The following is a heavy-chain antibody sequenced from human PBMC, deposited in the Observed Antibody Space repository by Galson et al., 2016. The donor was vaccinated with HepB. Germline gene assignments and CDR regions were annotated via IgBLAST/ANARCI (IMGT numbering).Heavy chain of an antibody. V-gene: IGHV4-59*01. CDR1: GASISGYY. D-gene: IGHD3-9*01. Sequence: SETLSLTCTVSGASISGYYLSWIRQPPGKGLEWIGYIYYSGRTNYNPSLKSRVTISVGTSKNQFSLKLSSVTAADTAVYFCARGAYASHFDTVTGTLGTVFDYWGQGILVTVSS. CDR2: IYYSGRT. J-gene: IGHJ4*02. CDR3: ARGAYASHFDTVTGTLGTVFDY.